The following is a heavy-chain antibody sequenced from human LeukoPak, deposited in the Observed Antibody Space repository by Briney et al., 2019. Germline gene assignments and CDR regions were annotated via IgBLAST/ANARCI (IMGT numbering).Heavy chain of an antibody. Sequence: PGGSLRLSCAGSGFTFRTYAMIWVRQAPGKGLEWVAAISDSGGNTYYADSVKGRFTISRDNSKNTLYLQMHSLRAEDTAVYYCAKSLNYYDSGTSRGDFDYWGQGTLVTVSS. D-gene: IGHD3-10*01. CDR3: AKSLNYYDSGTSRGDFDY. CDR1: GFTFRTYA. CDR2: ISDSGGNT. J-gene: IGHJ4*02. V-gene: IGHV3-23*01.